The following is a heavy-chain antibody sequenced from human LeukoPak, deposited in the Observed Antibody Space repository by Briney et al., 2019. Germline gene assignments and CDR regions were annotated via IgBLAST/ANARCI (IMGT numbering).Heavy chain of an antibody. D-gene: IGHD3-16*01. Sequence: PGGSLRLSCVASGFTFSSNGMHWVRQAPGKGLEWVAVISYDGSNKYYADSVKGRFTISRDNSKNTLYLQMNSLRAEDTAVYYCARQGDDYWGHGTLVTVSS. V-gene: IGHV3-33*05. CDR3: ARQGDDY. CDR1: GFTFSSNG. CDR2: ISYDGSNK. J-gene: IGHJ4*01.